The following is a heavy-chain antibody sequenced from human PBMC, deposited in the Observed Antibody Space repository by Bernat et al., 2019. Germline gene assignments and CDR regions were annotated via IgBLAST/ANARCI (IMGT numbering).Heavy chain of an antibody. J-gene: IGHJ4*02. CDR3: ARGVELDNVVVPAAPTRYYFDY. V-gene: IGHV4-34*01. CDR2: INHSGST. D-gene: IGHD2-2*03. Sequence: VQLQQWGAGLLKPSETLSLTCAVYGGSFSGYYWSWIRQSPGKGLEWIGEINHSGSTNYNPSLKSRVTISVDTSKNQFTLKLSSVTAADTAVYYCARGVELDNVVVPAAPTRYYFDYWGQGTLVTVSS. CDR1: GGSFSGYY.